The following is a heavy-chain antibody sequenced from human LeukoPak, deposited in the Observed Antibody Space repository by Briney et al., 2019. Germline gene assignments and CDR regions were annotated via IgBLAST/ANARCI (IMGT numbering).Heavy chain of an antibody. Sequence: GDSLKISCKGSGYSFTSYWIGWVRQMPGKGLEWMGIIYPGDSDTRYSPSFQGQVTISADKSISTAYLQWSSLKASDTAMYYCAREPDSSGYSFDYWGQGTLVTVSS. CDR2: IYPGDSDT. V-gene: IGHV5-51*01. D-gene: IGHD3-22*01. CDR1: GYSFTSYW. CDR3: AREPDSSGYSFDY. J-gene: IGHJ4*02.